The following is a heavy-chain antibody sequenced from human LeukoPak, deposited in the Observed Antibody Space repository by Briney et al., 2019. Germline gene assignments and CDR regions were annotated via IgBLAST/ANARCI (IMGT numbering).Heavy chain of an antibody. CDR3: ARDMVRGVNYYYYYMDV. Sequence: GGSLRLSCAASGFTFSSYEMNWVRQAPGKGLEWVSYISSSGSTIYYADSVKGRFTISRDNAKNSLYLQMNSLRAEDTAVYYCARDMVRGVNYYYYYMDVWGKGTTVTISS. D-gene: IGHD3-10*01. J-gene: IGHJ6*03. V-gene: IGHV3-48*03. CDR2: ISSSGSTI. CDR1: GFTFSSYE.